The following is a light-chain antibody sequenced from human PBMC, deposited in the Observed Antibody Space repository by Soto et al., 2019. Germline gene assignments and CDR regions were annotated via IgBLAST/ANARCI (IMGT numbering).Light chain of an antibody. J-gene: IGKJ1*01. V-gene: IGKV4-1*01. CDR3: QQYYTNPRT. Sequence: IVMTQSPDSLTVSLGERGTINCKSSQSVLYSSGNQNYLAWYQQKPGQPPKLLIYWASTRESGVPDRFSGSGSGTDFTLTISSLQAEDVAVYYCQQYYTNPRTFGQGTKVEIK. CDR2: WAS. CDR1: QSVLYSSGNQNY.